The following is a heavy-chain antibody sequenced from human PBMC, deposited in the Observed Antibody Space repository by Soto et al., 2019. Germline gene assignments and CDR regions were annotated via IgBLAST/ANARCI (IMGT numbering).Heavy chain of an antibody. Sequence: SETLSLTCTVSGGSIRSRSYYWGWISQPPGKGLEWIGSIYYSGSTYYNPSLKSRVTISVDTSKNQFSLKLSSVTAADTAVYYCARYSSGYTYYFDYWGQGTLVIVSS. V-gene: IGHV4-39*01. CDR1: GGSIRSRSYY. D-gene: IGHD3-22*01. CDR3: ARYSSGYTYYFDY. CDR2: IYYSGST. J-gene: IGHJ4*01.